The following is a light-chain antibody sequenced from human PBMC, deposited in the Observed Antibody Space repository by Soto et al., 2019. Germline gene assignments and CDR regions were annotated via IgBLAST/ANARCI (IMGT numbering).Light chain of an antibody. CDR3: MQGTHWPST. J-gene: IGKJ2*01. CDR1: QSLQDSGGNTY. Sequence: DVVMTQSPLSLPVTLGQSASISCRSSQSLQDSGGNTYLNWFQQRPGQSPRRLIYKISNRNSGVPDRFSGSGLGTDFTLKISRVEAEDVGIYFCMQGTHWPSTFGQGTKLEIK. V-gene: IGKV2-30*01. CDR2: KIS.